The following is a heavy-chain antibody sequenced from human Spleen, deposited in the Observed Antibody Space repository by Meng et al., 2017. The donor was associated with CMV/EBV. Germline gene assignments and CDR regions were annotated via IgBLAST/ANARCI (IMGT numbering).Heavy chain of an antibody. V-gene: IGHV3-48*04. D-gene: IGHD3-3*01. CDR1: GFTFSSYS. CDR2: ISSSSSTI. CDR3: ARPKPDFWSGPFDY. Sequence: GESLKISCAASGFTFSSYSMNWVRQAPGKGLEWVSYISSSSSTIYYADSVKGRFTISRDNAKNSLYLQMNSLRAEDTAVYYCARPKPDFWSGPFDYWGQGTLVTVSS. J-gene: IGHJ4*02.